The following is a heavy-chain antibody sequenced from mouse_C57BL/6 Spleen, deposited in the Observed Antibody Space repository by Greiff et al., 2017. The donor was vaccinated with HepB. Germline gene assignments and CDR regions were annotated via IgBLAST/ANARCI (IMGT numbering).Heavy chain of an antibody. Sequence: DVKLVESGGGLVKPGGSLKLSCAASGFTFSSYAMSWVRQTPEKRLEWVATISDGGSYTYYPDNVKGRFTISRDNAKNNLYLQMSHLKSEDTAMYYCARDDRVTGSFAYWGQGTLVTVSA. D-gene: IGHD2-3*01. CDR3: ARDDRVTGSFAY. CDR2: ISDGGSYT. CDR1: GFTFSSYA. V-gene: IGHV5-4*01. J-gene: IGHJ3*01.